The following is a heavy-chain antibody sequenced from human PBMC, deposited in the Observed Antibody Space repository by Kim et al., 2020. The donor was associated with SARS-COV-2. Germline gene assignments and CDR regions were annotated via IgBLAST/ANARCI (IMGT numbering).Heavy chain of an antibody. CDR1: DYTFTSYG. V-gene: IGHV1-18*01. J-gene: IGHJ6*02. Sequence: ASVKVSCKASDYTFTSYGITWVRQAPGQGLEWMGWISAYNGNTNYAQKFQGRVTMTTDTSTSTAYMELRSLRSDDTAVYYCARGGGTVATFPDYYYGMDVWGQGTTVTVSS. CDR3: ARGGGTVATFPDYYYGMDV. CDR2: ISAYNGNT. D-gene: IGHD4-17*01.